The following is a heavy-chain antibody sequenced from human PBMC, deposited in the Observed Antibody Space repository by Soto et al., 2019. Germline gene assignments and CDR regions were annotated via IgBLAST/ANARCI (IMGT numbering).Heavy chain of an antibody. J-gene: IGHJ3*02. CDR2: ISAYNGNT. Sequence: ASMKVSCKASGYTFTYYSISWVRQAPGHGLERKGWISAYNGNTNYAQKLQGRVTMTTDTSTRTAYMVLRSLRSDDTAVYYCARYTPDNRFDALDIWGQGTMDTVSS. V-gene: IGHV1-18*01. CDR3: ARYTPDNRFDALDI. D-gene: IGHD1-20*01. CDR1: GYTFTYYS.